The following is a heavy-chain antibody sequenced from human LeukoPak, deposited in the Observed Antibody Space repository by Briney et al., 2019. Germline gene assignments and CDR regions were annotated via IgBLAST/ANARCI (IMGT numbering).Heavy chain of an antibody. J-gene: IGHJ5*02. D-gene: IGHD3-22*01. CDR2: ISGSGGST. CDR3: AKDGDGDYYDSSGYYYARFDP. CDR1: GFTFSTYW. V-gene: IGHV3-23*01. Sequence: PGGSLRLSCAASGFTFSTYWMSWVRLAPGKGLEWVSAISGSGGSTYYADSVKGRFTISRDNSKNTLYLQMNSLRAEDTAVYYCAKDGDGDYYDSSGYYYARFDPWGQGTLVTVSS.